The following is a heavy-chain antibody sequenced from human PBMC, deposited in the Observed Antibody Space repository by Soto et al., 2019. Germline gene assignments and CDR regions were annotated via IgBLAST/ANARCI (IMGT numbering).Heavy chain of an antibody. J-gene: IGHJ3*02. V-gene: IGHV3-7*01. Sequence: GGSLRLSCAASGFTFSRYWMSWVRQAPGKGLEWVANIMQDGNEKYSVDSVKGRFTISRDNAKNSLYLQMNSLRAEDTAVYYCARATFTRQGPFDIWGQGTMVTVSS. D-gene: IGHD3-16*01. CDR3: ARATFTRQGPFDI. CDR1: GFTFSRYW. CDR2: IMQDGNEK.